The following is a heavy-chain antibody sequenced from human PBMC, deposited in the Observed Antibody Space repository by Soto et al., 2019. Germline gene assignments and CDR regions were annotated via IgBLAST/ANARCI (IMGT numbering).Heavy chain of an antibody. V-gene: IGHV4-59*01. J-gene: IGHJ5*02. CDR3: ARDHGAADGSGNTNCFAP. D-gene: IGHD3-10*01. CDR1: CGSISSYY. Sequence: SETLSLTCTVSCGSISSYYWSWIRQPPGKGLEWIGYIYYSGSTNYNPSLKSRVTMSVDTSKNQFSLKLSSVTAADTAVYYCARDHGAADGSGNTNCFAPWRQGTLVIAAS. CDR2: IYYSGST.